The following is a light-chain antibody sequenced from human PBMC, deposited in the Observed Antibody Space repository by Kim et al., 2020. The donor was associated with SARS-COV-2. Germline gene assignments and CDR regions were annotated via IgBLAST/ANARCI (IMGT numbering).Light chain of an antibody. CDR1: SSDVGTYNR. Sequence: QSALTQPPSVSGSPGQSVTISCTGTSSDVGTYNRVSWYQQPPDTAPKVIISEVSNRPSGVPDRFSGSKSGNTASLTISGLQAEDEADYYCSSYTRRNTYVFGTGTKVTVL. V-gene: IGLV2-18*02. J-gene: IGLJ1*01. CDR2: EVS. CDR3: SSYTRRNTYV.